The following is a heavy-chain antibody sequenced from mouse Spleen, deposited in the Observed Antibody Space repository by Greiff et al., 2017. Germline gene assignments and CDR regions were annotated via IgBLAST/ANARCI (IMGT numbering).Heavy chain of an antibody. V-gene: IGHV1-85*01. D-gene: IGHD2-13*01. CDR3: AKGIYYGDYWFAY. CDR2: IYPRDGST. J-gene: IGHJ3*01. Sequence: QVQLKQSGPELVKPGASVKLSCKASGYTFTSYDINWVKQRPGQGLEWIGWIYPRDGSTKYNEKFKGKATLTVDTSSSTAYMELHSLTSEDSAVYFCAKGIYYGDYWFAYWGQGTLVTVSA. CDR1: GYTFTSYD.